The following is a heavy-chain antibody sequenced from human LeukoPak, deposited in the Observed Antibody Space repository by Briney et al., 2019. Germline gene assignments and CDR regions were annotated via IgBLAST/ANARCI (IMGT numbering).Heavy chain of an antibody. D-gene: IGHD2-21*02. CDR3: TRRGDWEYFDY. Sequence: SETLSLTCTVSGDSISSGGYYWSWIRQPPGKGLEWIGYIYHSGSTYYNPSLKSRVTISVDRSNNQFSLKLSSVTAADTAVYYCTRRGDWEYFDYWGQGTLVTVSS. V-gene: IGHV4-30-2*01. CDR2: IYHSGST. CDR1: GDSISSGGYY. J-gene: IGHJ4*02.